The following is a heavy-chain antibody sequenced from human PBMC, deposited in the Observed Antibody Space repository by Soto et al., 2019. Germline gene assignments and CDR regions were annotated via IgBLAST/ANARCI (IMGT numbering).Heavy chain of an antibody. Sequence: GASVKVSCKASGGTFYTYTFSWVRQAPGQGLEWTGSITPIYPTTNYAEKFQGRLTVTADGSTNTAYMELNSLTSEDTAVYYCARIPRYSFPTSDDLDSWGQGTLVTVSS. CDR1: GGTFYTYT. V-gene: IGHV1-69*13. CDR2: ITPIYPTT. CDR3: ARIPRYSFPTSDDLDS. J-gene: IGHJ4*02. D-gene: IGHD5-18*01.